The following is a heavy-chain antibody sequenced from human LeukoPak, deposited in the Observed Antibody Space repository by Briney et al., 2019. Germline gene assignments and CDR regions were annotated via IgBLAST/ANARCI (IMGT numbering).Heavy chain of an antibody. CDR1: GYIFTTYY. CDR2: INPSGGST. Sequence: GASVKVSCKASGYIFTTYYVHWVRQAPGQGLEWMGFINPSGGSTSYAQKFQGRVPMTRVTSTSTVYMELSSLRSDDTAVYYCARNVDSGLDYWGQGSLVTVSS. J-gene: IGHJ4*02. CDR3: ARNVDSGLDY. V-gene: IGHV1-46*03. D-gene: IGHD3-10*01.